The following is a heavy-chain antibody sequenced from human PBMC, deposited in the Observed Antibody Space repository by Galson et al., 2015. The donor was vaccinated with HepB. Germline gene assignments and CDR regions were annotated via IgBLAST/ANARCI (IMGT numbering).Heavy chain of an antibody. D-gene: IGHD2-21*01. CDR2: ISSSSSSTI. Sequence: SLRLSCAASGFTFSSYSMNWVRQAPGKGLEWVSYISSSSSSTIYYADSVKGRFTISRDNAKNSLYLQMNSLRAEDTAIYYCARLTHRYCGTNCYYANWVDSWGQGALVTVSS. J-gene: IGHJ5*01. V-gene: IGHV3-48*01. CDR1: GFTFSSYS. CDR3: ARLTHRYCGTNCYYANWVDS.